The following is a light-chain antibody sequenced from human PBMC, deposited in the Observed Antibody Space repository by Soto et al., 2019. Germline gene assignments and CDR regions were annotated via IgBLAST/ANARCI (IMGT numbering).Light chain of an antibody. CDR1: SSDIGAYDY. CDR2: EVN. CDR3: SSYTTVNTLVS. J-gene: IGLJ1*01. V-gene: IGLV2-14*01. Sequence: QSALTQPASLSGSPGQSITISCTGTSSDIGAYDYVSWFQQHPGKAPKLMISEVNNRPSGVSNRFSGSKSDNTASLTISGLQAEDEADYYCSSYTTVNTLVSFGTGTKLTVL.